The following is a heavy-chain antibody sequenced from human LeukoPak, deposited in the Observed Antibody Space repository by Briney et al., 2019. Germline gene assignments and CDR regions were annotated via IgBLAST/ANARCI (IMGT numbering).Heavy chain of an antibody. CDR3: ARVRMGTVTTTGEVDYYGMDV. D-gene: IGHD4-17*01. CDR2: IYYSGST. J-gene: IGHJ6*02. Sequence: SETLSLTCTVSGGSISSGGYYWSWIRQHPGKGLEWIGYIYYSGSTYYNPSLKSRVTISVDTSKNQFSLKLSSVTAADTAVYYCARVRMGTVTTTGEVDYYGMDVWGQGTTVTVSS. V-gene: IGHV4-30-4*08. CDR1: GGSISSGGYY.